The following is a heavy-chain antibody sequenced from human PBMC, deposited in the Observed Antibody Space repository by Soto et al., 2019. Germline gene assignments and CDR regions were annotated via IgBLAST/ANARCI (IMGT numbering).Heavy chain of an antibody. Sequence: QVQLQESGPGLMKPSETLSLTCTVSGGSISSYYLSWIRQPPGKGLEWIGYIYASGINNYSGSTTYSPCHKSRIPISVDTPKEQSSLMLSAVTAADTAVYYCARGKWFDPWGQGTMVIVSS. CDR1: GGSISSYY. J-gene: IGHJ5*02. CDR2: IYASGINNYSGST. CDR3: ARGKWFDP. V-gene: IGHV4-59*01.